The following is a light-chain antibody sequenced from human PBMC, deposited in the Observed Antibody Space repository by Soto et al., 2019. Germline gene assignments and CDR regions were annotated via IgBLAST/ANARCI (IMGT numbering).Light chain of an antibody. V-gene: IGKV1-33*01. J-gene: IGKJ5*01. Sequence: DTQMTQSPSSLSASVGDRVTITCQASQDISNYLNWYQQKPGKAPKLLIYDASNLETGVPSRFSGSGSGTDFTFTISSLQPEDIETYYCQQYDNLTTVGQVTRLEIK. CDR2: DAS. CDR1: QDISNY. CDR3: QQYDNLTT.